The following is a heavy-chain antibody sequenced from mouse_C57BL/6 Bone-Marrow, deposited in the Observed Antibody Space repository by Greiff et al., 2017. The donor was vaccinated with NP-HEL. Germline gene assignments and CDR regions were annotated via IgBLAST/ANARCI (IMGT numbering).Heavy chain of an antibody. D-gene: IGHD2-4*01. CDR3: TTDDYDVYYAMDY. CDR1: GFNIKDDY. CDR2: IDPENGDT. Sequence: VQLKESGAELVRPGASVKLSCTASGFNIKDDYMHWVKQRPEQGLEWIGWIDPENGDTEYASKFQGKATITADTSSNTAYLQLSSLTSEDTAVYYCTTDDYDVYYAMDYWGQGTSVTVSS. V-gene: IGHV14-4*01. J-gene: IGHJ4*01.